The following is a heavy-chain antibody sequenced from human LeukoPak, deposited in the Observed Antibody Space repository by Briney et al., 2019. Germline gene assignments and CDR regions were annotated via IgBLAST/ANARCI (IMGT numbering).Heavy chain of an antibody. Sequence: GGSLRLSCTASGFTFGDYAMSWVRQAPGKGLEWVGFIRSKAYGGTTEYAASVKGRFTISRDDSKSIAYLQMNSLKTEDTAVYYRTRGSSGWYVSQHWGQGTLVTVSS. CDR1: GFTFGDYA. D-gene: IGHD6-19*01. J-gene: IGHJ1*01. CDR3: TRGSSGWYVSQH. V-gene: IGHV3-49*04. CDR2: IRSKAYGGTT.